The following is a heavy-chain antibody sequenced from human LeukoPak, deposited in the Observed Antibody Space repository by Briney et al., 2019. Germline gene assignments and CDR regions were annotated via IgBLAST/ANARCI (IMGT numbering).Heavy chain of an antibody. CDR3: ARDYLGYSSGLGHFDY. CDR2: IIPILGIA. Sequence: ASVKVSCKASGGTFSSYAISWVRQAPGQGLEWMGRIIPILGIANYAQKFQGRVTITADKSTSTAYMELSSLRSEDTAVYYCARDYLGYSSGLGHFDYWGRGTLVTVSS. V-gene: IGHV1-69*04. J-gene: IGHJ4*02. D-gene: IGHD6-19*01. CDR1: GGTFSSYA.